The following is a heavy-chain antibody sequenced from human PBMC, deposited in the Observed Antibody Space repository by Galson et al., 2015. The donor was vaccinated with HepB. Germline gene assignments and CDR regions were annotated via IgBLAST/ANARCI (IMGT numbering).Heavy chain of an antibody. CDR2: VYRGGGT. J-gene: IGHJ4*01. CDR3: ARGTYLYDDSGYYFDY. D-gene: IGHD3-22*01. Sequence: SLRLSCAASGFTVSANYMNWVRQAPGKGLEWASVVYRGGGTTYYADSVKGRFTISRDNSKNTLSLQMNSLRAEDTAIYYCARGTYLYDDSGYYFDYWGHGTLVTVSS. V-gene: IGHV3-53*01. CDR1: GFTVSANY.